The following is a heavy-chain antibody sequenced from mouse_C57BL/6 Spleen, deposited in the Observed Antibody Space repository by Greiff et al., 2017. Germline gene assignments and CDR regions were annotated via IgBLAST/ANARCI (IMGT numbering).Heavy chain of an antibody. CDR2: IYPGSGST. Sequence: QVQLQQPGAELVKPGASVKLSCKASGYTFTSYWITWVRQRPGQGLEWIGDIYPGSGSTNYNEKFKSKATLTVDTSSSTAYMQLSSLTSEDSAVYSCARYPPYYALDYWGQGTSVTVSS. J-gene: IGHJ4*01. CDR3: ARYPPYYALDY. CDR1: GYTFTSYW. V-gene: IGHV1-55*01.